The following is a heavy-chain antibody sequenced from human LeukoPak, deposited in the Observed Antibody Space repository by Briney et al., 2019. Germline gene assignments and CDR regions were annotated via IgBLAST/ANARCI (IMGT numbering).Heavy chain of an antibody. CDR3: AKQGSTNTAPGP. CDR1: GFTFNSHA. J-gene: IGHJ5*02. CDR2: IDDSGTET. Sequence: GSLRLSCAASGFTFNSHAMSWVRQAPGKGLEWVSIIDDSGTETYYADSVRGRFTISRDNSKNTLFLLMNSLRVDDTAIYFCAKQGSTNTAPGPWGQGTLVTVSS. V-gene: IGHV3-23*05. D-gene: IGHD2-8*01.